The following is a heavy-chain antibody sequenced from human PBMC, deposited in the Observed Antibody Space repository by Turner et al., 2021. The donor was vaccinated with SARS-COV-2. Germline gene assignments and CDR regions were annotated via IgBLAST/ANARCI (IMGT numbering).Heavy chain of an antibody. CDR3: ARDLVYRGMDV. Sequence: EVQLVESGGGLVQPGGSLRLSCAASGFTVSSNYMNWVRQAPGKGLEWVSLIYSAGSTYYADSVKCRFTISRHNSKNTLYLQMNSLIAEDTAVYYCARDLVYRGMDVWGQGTTVTVSS. D-gene: IGHD5-18*01. V-gene: IGHV3-53*04. CDR2: IYSAGST. J-gene: IGHJ6*02. CDR1: GFTVSSNY.